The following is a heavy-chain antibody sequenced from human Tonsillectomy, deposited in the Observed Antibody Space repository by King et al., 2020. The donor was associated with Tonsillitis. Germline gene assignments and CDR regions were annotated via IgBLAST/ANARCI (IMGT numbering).Heavy chain of an antibody. J-gene: IGHJ3*02. CDR1: GYTFTGYY. V-gene: IGHV1-2*02. CDR2: INPNSGDT. CDR3: ARDTPVKAFDI. D-gene: IGHD4-17*01. Sequence: QLVQSGAEVKKPGASVKVSCKASGYTFTGYYMHWVRQAPGQGLEWMGWINPNSGDTNYAQKFQGRVTMTRDTSIRTAYMELSGLRSDDTAIYYCARDTPVKAFDIWGQGTMVTVSS.